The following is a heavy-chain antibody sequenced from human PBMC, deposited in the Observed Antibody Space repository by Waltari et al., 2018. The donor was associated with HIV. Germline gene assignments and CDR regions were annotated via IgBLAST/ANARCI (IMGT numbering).Heavy chain of an antibody. D-gene: IGHD3-10*01. V-gene: IGHV1-8*01. CDR2: MNPNSGNT. CDR1: GYTFTSYD. Sequence: QVQLVQSGAEVKKPGASVKVSCKASGYTFTSYDITWVRQATGQGLEWMGWMNPNSGNTGYAHKFKGRVTMTRNTSISTAYMEVSSLRSEDTAVYYCARGKLEYYGSGYNFDNWGQGTLVTVSS. CDR3: ARGKLEYYGSGYNFDN. J-gene: IGHJ4*02.